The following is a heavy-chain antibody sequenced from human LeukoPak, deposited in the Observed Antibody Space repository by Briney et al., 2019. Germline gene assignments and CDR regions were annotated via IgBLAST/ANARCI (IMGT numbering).Heavy chain of an antibody. J-gene: IGHJ2*01. CDR1: GFTFDDYA. V-gene: IGHV3-9*01. Sequence: PGRSLRLSCAASGFTFDDYAMHWVRQAPGKGLEWVSGISWNSGSIGYADSVKGRFTISRDNAKNSLYLQMNSLRAEDTALYYCAKGGSGSSNWYFDLWGRGTLVTVSS. CDR2: ISWNSGSI. CDR3: AKGGSGSSNWYFDL. D-gene: IGHD3-10*01.